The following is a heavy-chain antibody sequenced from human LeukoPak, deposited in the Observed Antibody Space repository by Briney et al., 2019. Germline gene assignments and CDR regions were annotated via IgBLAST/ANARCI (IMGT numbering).Heavy chain of an antibody. Sequence: GGSLRLSCAASGFTVSSNYLSWVRQAPGKGLECVSVIYSGGNTYYADSVKGRFTISRDNSKNTLFLQMNSLRTEDTAVYFCARWGNDYSQFDSWGQGTLVTVS. CDR1: GFTVSSNY. CDR2: IYSGGNT. D-gene: IGHD4-11*01. CDR3: ARWGNDYSQFDS. V-gene: IGHV3-53*01. J-gene: IGHJ4*02.